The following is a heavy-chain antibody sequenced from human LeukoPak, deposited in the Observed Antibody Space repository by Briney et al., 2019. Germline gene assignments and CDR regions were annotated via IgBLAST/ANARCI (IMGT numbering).Heavy chain of an antibody. Sequence: SETLSLTCTVSGGSISSGSYYWSWIRQPAGKGLEWIGRIYTSGSTNYNPSLKSRVTISVDTSKNQFSLKLSPVTAADTAVYYCARRSYYDYVWGSYQDAFDIWGQGTMVTVSS. V-gene: IGHV4-61*02. J-gene: IGHJ3*02. D-gene: IGHD3-16*02. CDR2: IYTSGST. CDR3: ARRSYYDYVWGSYQDAFDI. CDR1: GGSISSGSYY.